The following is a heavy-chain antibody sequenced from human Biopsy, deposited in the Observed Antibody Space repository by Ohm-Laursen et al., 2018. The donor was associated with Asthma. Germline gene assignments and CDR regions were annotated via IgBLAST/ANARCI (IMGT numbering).Heavy chain of an antibody. CDR2: ISVYNGNT. V-gene: IGHV1-18*01. CDR1: GYTFNSAG. Sequence: ASVKVSCKTSGYTFNSAGITWVRQAPGQGLEWMGWISVYNGNTKVAQRLQDRVTMITDTSTSTDYMELRSLRSDDTAVYFCARAVDYSNYYGIDVWGQGTTVTVS. CDR3: ARAVDYSNYYGIDV. J-gene: IGHJ6*02. D-gene: IGHD3-10*01.